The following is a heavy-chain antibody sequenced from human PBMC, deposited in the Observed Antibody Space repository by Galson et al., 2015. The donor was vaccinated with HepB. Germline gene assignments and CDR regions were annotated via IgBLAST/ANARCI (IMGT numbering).Heavy chain of an antibody. CDR1: GFIFSSYG. D-gene: IGHD5-18*01. J-gene: IGHJ1*01. CDR2: ISSGGTKT. CDR3: AKDGEMVTYSYGYYLDL. Sequence: SLRLSCAAPGFIFSSYGLHWVRQAPGKGLEWLAIISSGGTKTYCADSVKGRFTISRDKSRNTISLEMNSLRPADTAVYYLAKDGEMVTYSYGYYLDLWGQGTLVTVSS. V-gene: IGHV3-30*18.